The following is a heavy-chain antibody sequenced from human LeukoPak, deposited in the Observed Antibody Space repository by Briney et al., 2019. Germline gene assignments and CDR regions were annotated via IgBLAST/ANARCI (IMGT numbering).Heavy chain of an antibody. J-gene: IGHJ6*02. V-gene: IGHV1-3*01. CDR3: ARATTDYYYYYGMDV. CDR2: INAGNGNT. Sequence: ASVKVSCKASGYSFSTYAIHWVRQAPGQRLEWMGWINAGNGNTKYSQKFQDRVPMTRDTSASAAYMELSSLRSEDTAVYYCARATTDYYYYYGMDVWGQGTTVTVSS. CDR1: GYSFSTYA. D-gene: IGHD1-14*01.